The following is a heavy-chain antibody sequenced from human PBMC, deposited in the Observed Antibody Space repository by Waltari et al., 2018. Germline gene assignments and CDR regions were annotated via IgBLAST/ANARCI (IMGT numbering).Heavy chain of an antibody. D-gene: IGHD3-10*01. Sequence: QVQLVQSGAEVKKPGSSVKVSCKASGGTFSSYAISWVRQAPGQGLEWMGGIIPIFGTANYAQKVQGRVTITADESTSTAYMELSSLRSEDTAVYYCATRGELGFPSPLVWASWGQGTLVTVSS. V-gene: IGHV1-69*13. CDR1: GGTFSSYA. CDR3: ATRGELGFPSPLVWAS. J-gene: IGHJ4*02. CDR2: IIPIFGTA.